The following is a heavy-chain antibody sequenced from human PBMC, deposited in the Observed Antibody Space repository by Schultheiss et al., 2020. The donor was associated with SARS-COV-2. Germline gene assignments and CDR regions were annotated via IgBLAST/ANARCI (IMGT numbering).Heavy chain of an antibody. CDR2: IIPIFGTA. J-gene: IGHJ3*02. CDR1: GGTFSSYA. Sequence: SVKVSCKASGGTFSSYAISWVRQAPGQGLEWMGGIIPIFGTANYAQKFQGIVTITADESTSTAYMELSSLRSEDTAVYYCAREVLYYYDSSGAFDIWGQGTMVTVSS. CDR3: AREVLYYYDSSGAFDI. V-gene: IGHV1-69*13. D-gene: IGHD3-22*01.